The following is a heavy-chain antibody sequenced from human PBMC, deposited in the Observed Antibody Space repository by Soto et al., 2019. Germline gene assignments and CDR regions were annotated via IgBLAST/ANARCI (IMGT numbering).Heavy chain of an antibody. V-gene: IGHV3-23*01. CDR2: ISGSGGST. CDR1: GFTFSSYA. D-gene: IGHD5-12*01. CDR3: AKNSGSDRVDAFDI. J-gene: IGHJ3*02. Sequence: EVQLLESGGGLVQPGGSLRLSCAASGFTFSSYAMSWVRQAPGKGLEWVSAISGSGGSTYYADSVKGRFTISRDNSKNTRDQQMDGLSAAETAVQYCAKNSGSDRVDAFDIWGQGTMVTVSS.